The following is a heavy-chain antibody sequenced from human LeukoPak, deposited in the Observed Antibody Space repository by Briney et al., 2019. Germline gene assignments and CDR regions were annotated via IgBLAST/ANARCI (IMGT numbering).Heavy chain of an antibody. CDR1: GFTFSSYA. D-gene: IGHD1-26*01. J-gene: IGHJ4*02. V-gene: IGHV3-23*01. CDR2: VRGSDAGT. Sequence: GGSLRLSCAASGFTFSSYAMNWVRQAPGKGLEWVSAVRGSDAGTSYADSVKGRFAISRDNSKNTLYLQINSLRAEDTAVYYCAKNRGGSYYSGSDYWGQGTLVTVSS. CDR3: AKNRGGSYYSGSDY.